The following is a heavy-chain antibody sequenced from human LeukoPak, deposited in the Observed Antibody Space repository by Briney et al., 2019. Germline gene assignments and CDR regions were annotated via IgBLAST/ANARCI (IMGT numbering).Heavy chain of an antibody. CDR2: ISGSGGST. D-gene: IGHD3-9*01. Sequence: GGSLRLSCAASGFTFSNYAMTWVRQAPGKGLEWVSAISGSGGSTYYADSVKGRFTISRDNSKNTLYLQMNSLRAEDTAVYYCAKNPNYDILTGYYPPYYFDYWGQGTLVTVSS. CDR1: GFTFSNYA. J-gene: IGHJ4*02. V-gene: IGHV3-23*01. CDR3: AKNPNYDILTGYYPPYYFDY.